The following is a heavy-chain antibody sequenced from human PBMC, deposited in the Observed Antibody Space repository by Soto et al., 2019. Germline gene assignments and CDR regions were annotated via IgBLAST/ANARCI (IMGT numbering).Heavy chain of an antibody. V-gene: IGHV1-2*04. CDR1: GFTFTDYY. CDR2: INPNSGGA. D-gene: IGHD6-25*01. J-gene: IGHJ4*02. CDR3: ARGLAATGPPFDY. Sequence: SVKVSCKTSGFTFTDYYIHWVRQAPGQGLEWMGWINPNSGGAKSAQKFQGWVTMTRDTSISTAYMYLSSLKSDDTAFFYFARGLAATGPPFDYWGQGTLVTVSS.